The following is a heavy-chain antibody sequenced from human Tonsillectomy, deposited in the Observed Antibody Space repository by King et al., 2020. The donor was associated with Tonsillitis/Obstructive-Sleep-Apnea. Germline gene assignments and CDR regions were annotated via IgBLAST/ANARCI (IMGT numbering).Heavy chain of an antibody. V-gene: IGHV1-18*01. Sequence: QLVQSGAEVKKPGASVKVSCKASGDTFTNYGISWVRQAPGQGLEWMAWISAHNGHTNNAQKLQGRVTMTTDTSTSTAYMELRSLRPDDTAVYYCARDSMSHYYDSSGYYTFNYWGQGTLVTVSS. CDR3: ARDSMSHYYDSSGYYTFNY. CDR1: GDTFTNYG. CDR2: ISAHNGHT. J-gene: IGHJ4*02. D-gene: IGHD3-22*01.